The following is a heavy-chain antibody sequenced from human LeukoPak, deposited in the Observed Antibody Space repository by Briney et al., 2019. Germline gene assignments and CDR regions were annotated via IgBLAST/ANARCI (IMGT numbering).Heavy chain of an antibody. D-gene: IGHD3-3*01. CDR3: ASLEWLYHDAFDI. J-gene: IGHJ3*02. Sequence: EASVKVSCKASGGTFSSYAISWVRQAPGQGLEWMGRIIPILGIANYAQKFQGRVTITADKSTSTAYMELSSLRSEDTAVYYCASLEWLYHDAFDIWGQGTMVTVSS. CDR2: IIPILGIA. V-gene: IGHV1-69*04. CDR1: GGTFSSYA.